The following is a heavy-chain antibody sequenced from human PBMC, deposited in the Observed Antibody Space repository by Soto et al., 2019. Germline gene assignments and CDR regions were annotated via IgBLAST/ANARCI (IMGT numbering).Heavy chain of an antibody. J-gene: IGHJ2*01. CDR2: IYWDDDK. V-gene: IGHV2-5*02. CDR3: ARPYYYGSGRLYWYFDL. D-gene: IGHD3-10*01. Sequence: QITLKESGPTLVKPTQTLTLTCTFSGFSLSTSGVGVGWIRQPPGKALEWLALIYWDDDKRYSPSLKSRLTITKDTSKNQVVLTMTNMDPVDTATYDCARPYYYGSGRLYWYFDLWGRGTLVTVSS. CDR1: GFSLSTSGVG.